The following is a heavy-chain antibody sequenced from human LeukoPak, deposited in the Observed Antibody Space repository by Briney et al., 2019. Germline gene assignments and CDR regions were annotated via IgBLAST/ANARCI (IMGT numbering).Heavy chain of an antibody. CDR3: ARVNVVAGFLSDY. Sequence: GGSPRLSCAASGFTFSSYAMSWVRQAPGKGLEWVAVISYDGSNKYYADSVKGRFTISRDHAKNSLYLQMNSLRAEDTAVYYCARVNVVAGFLSDYWGQGTLVTVSA. J-gene: IGHJ4*02. CDR2: ISYDGSNK. V-gene: IGHV3-30*04. D-gene: IGHD6-19*01. CDR1: GFTFSSYA.